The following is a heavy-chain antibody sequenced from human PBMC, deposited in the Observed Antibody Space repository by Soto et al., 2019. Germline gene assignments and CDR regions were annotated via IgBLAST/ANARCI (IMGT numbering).Heavy chain of an antibody. CDR3: AKGVAGDDDYFDH. Sequence: EVQLVESGGGLEKPGRSLRLSCAVSGFTVEEYAMHWVRQVPGKGLEWVSGINWNGDIIAYADSVKGRFTISRDNAKNSLNLQMNSLRPEDTALYYCAKGVAGDDDYFDHWGQGTLVRVSS. D-gene: IGHD6-19*01. J-gene: IGHJ4*02. CDR2: INWNGDII. V-gene: IGHV3-9*01. CDR1: GFTVEEYA.